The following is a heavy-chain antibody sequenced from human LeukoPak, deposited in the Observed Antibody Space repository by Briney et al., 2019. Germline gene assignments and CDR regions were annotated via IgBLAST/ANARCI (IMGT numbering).Heavy chain of an antibody. CDR3: ARDSGYNAFDI. V-gene: IGHV3-23*01. CDR1: GFTFSSYA. CDR2: ISGSGGST. J-gene: IGHJ3*02. Sequence: PGGSLRLSCAASGFTFSSYATSWVRQAPGKGLEWVSAISGSGGSTYYADSVKGRFTTSRDNARNSLYLQIHSLRADDTAVYYCARDSGYNAFDIWGQGTMVTVSS. D-gene: IGHD5-12*01.